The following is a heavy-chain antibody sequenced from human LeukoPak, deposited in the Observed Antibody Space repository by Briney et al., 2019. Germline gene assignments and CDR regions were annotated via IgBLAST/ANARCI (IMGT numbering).Heavy chain of an antibody. D-gene: IGHD4-17*01. Sequence: PGGSLRLSCAASGFTFSNFAMSWVRQAPGKGLEWVSSISGSGGRTYYADSVKGRFTISRDNSKNTLYLQMNSLKTEDTAVYYCTTYYGDYHSSDYWGQGTLVTVSS. V-gene: IGHV3-23*01. CDR3: TTYYGDYHSSDY. J-gene: IGHJ4*02. CDR1: GFTFSNFA. CDR2: ISGSGGRT.